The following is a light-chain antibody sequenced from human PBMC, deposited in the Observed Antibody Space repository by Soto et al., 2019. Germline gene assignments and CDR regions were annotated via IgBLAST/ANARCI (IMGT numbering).Light chain of an antibody. Sequence: QSALTQPASVSGSPGQSITISCTGTSSDVGGYNYVSWYQHHPGIAPKLKIFEVSNRPSGVSPRFSGSKSGNTASLTISGLQAEDEGDYYCATWDSSLSAVVVGGGTRLTVL. CDR2: EVS. J-gene: IGLJ2*01. CDR3: ATWDSSLSAVV. CDR1: SSDVGGYNY. V-gene: IGLV2-14*01.